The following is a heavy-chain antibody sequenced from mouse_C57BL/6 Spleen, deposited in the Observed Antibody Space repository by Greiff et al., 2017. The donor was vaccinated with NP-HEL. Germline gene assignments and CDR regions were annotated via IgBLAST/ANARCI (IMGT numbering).Heavy chain of an antibody. CDR3: ARTITGYFDY. D-gene: IGHD4-1*01. CDR1: GFTFSSYT. Sequence: EVKLMESGGGLVKPGGSLKLSCAASGFTFSSYTMSWVRQTPEKRLEWVATISGGGGNTYYPDSVKGRFTISRDNAKNTLYLQMSSLRSEDTAVYYCARTITGYFDYWGQGTTLTVSS. J-gene: IGHJ2*01. V-gene: IGHV5-9*04. CDR2: ISGGGGNT.